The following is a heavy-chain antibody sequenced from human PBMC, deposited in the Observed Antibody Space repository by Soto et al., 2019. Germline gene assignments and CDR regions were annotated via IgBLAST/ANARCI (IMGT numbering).Heavy chain of an antibody. J-gene: IGHJ6*02. Sequence: QVQLVQSGAEVKKPGASVKVSCKASGYTFTSYGISWVRQAPGQGLEWMGWISAYNGNTNYAQKLQGRVTMTTDTXXSXAXKEMRRLRSDDTAVYYWARMHPPQWLPGGDYYGMDVWGQGTTVTVSS. D-gene: IGHD6-19*01. V-gene: IGHV1-18*01. CDR1: GYTFTSYG. CDR3: ARMHPPQWLPGGDYYGMDV. CDR2: ISAYNGNT.